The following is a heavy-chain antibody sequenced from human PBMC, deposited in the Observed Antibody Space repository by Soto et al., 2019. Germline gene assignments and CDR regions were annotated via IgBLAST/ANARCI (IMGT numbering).Heavy chain of an antibody. Sequence: QVQLQESGPGLVKTSETLSLTCTVSGGSISPYYWSWIGQPPGKGLEWIGFIYYSGSTNYNPSLKSRVTISVDTSQNQFSLMLTSVTAADTAVYYCARPRSSGYAGEFDYWGQGTLVTVSS. CDR2: IYYSGST. D-gene: IGHD3-22*01. V-gene: IGHV4-59*01. CDR1: GGSISPYY. CDR3: ARPRSSGYAGEFDY. J-gene: IGHJ4*02.